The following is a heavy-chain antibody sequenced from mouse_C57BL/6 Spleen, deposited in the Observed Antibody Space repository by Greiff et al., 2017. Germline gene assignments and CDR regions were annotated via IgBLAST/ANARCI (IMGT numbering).Heavy chain of an antibody. CDR2: ISSGSSTI. D-gene: IGHD2-5*01. J-gene: IGHJ4*01. V-gene: IGHV5-17*01. CDR3: AKIYYSNHEDAMDY. Sequence: EVQGVESGGGLVKPGGSLKLSCAASGFTFSDYGMHWVRQAPEKGLEWVAYISSGSSTIYYADTVKGRFTISRDNAKNTLFLQMTSLRSENTAMYYCAKIYYSNHEDAMDYWGQGTSVTVSS. CDR1: GFTFSDYG.